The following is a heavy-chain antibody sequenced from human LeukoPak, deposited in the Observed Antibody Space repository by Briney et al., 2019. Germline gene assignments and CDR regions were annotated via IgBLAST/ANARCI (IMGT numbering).Heavy chain of an antibody. J-gene: IGHJ5*02. CDR1: GFTFSSYA. D-gene: IGHD2-2*01. V-gene: IGHV3-23*01. Sequence: GGSLRLSCAASGFTFSSYAMSWVRQAPGKGLEWVSAISGSGGSTYYADSVKGRFTISRDNSKNTLYLQMNGLRGEDTAVYYCAKLTRGYCSSTACPNWFDPWGQGTLVTVSS. CDR3: AKLTRGYCSSTACPNWFDP. CDR2: ISGSGGST.